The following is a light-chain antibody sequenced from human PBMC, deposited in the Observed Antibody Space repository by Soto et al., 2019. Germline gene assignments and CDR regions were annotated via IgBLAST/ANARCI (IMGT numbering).Light chain of an antibody. V-gene: IGLV2-14*01. CDR2: DVS. J-gene: IGLJ3*02. CDR1: SSDVGDYNY. CDR3: SSYSSIITRV. Sequence: QSVLTQPASVSGSPGQSITISCTGTSSDVGDYNYVSWYQQLPGKAPKLLIYDVSSRPSGVSYRFSGSKSGNRASLTISGLQADDEADYYCSSYSSIITRVFGGGTKVTVL.